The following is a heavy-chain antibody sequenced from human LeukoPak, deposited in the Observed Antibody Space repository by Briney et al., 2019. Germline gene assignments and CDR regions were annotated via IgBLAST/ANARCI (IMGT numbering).Heavy chain of an antibody. CDR2: ISSSSSYI. V-gene: IGHV3-21*01. J-gene: IGHJ3*02. Sequence: GGSLRLSCAAPGFTFSSFSMNWVRQAPGKGLEWVSSISSSSSYIHSADSVRGRFTISRDNAKNSRFLQMNRLRAEDTAVYDCARDEWGDAFDIWGQGTMVTVFS. D-gene: IGHD1-26*01. CDR3: ARDEWGDAFDI. CDR1: GFTFSSFS.